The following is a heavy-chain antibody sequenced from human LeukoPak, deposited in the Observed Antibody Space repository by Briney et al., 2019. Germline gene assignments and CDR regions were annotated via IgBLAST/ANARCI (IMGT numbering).Heavy chain of an antibody. D-gene: IGHD2-2*01. CDR1: GFTFSSYA. CDR2: ISGSGGST. V-gene: IGHV3-23*01. CDR3: AKRYCSSTSWLYIDY. J-gene: IGHJ4*02. Sequence: PGGSLRLSCAASGFTFSSYAMSWVRQAPGKGLEWVSAISGSGGSTYYADSVKGRFTISRDNSKNTLYLQMNSLRAEDTAVYYCAKRYCSSTSWLYIDYWGQGTLVTVSS.